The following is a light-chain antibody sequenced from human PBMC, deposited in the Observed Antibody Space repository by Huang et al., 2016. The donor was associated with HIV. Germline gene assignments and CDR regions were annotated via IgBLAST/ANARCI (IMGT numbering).Light chain of an antibody. CDR3: QQYASSPPRT. Sequence: EIVLTQSPGTLSLSPGERATLSCRASLSVSGSNLAWYQQKPGQAPRLLIYGASSSATDIPDWFGGGGSGTAFTLTISRLEPEDFTLYFCQQYASSPPRTFGGGTRVEIK. J-gene: IGKJ4*01. V-gene: IGKV3-20*01. CDR2: GAS. CDR1: LSVSGSN.